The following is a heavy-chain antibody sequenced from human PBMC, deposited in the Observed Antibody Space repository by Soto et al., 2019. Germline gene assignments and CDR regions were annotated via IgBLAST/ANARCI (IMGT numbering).Heavy chain of an antibody. D-gene: IGHD3-9*01. J-gene: IGHJ5*02. V-gene: IGHV4-59*01. CDR2: IYYSGST. Sequence: SGTLSLTCTASGGSISSYYWSWIRQPPGKGLEWVWNIYYSGSTNYIPSLKSRVTIAVDTSKNQFSLKLSSVTAADTTVYYCARDSRTYYDILTGGNWFDPWGQGALVTVSS. CDR1: GGSISSYY. CDR3: ARDSRTYYDILTGGNWFDP.